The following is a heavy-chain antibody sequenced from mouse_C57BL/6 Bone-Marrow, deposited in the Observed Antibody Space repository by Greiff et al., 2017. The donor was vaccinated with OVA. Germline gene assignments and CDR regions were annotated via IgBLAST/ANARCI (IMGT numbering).Heavy chain of an antibody. V-gene: IGHV1-19*01. D-gene: IGHD2-5*01. CDR2: INPYNGGT. J-gene: IGHJ2*01. CDR1: GYTFTDYY. Sequence: VQLQQSGPVLVKPGASVKMSCKASGYTFTDYYMNWVKQSHGKSLEWIGVINPYNGGTSYNQKFKGKATLTVDKSSSTAYMELNSLTAEDSAVYYCARRYSRDYWGQGTTLTVSS. CDR3: ARRYSRDY.